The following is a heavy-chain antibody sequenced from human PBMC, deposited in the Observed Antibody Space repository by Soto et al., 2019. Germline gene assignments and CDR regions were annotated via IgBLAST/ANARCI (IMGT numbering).Heavy chain of an antibody. D-gene: IGHD4-17*01. CDR1: GFTFSSYC. CDR2: ISYHGSNK. Sequence: QVQLVESGGGVVQPGRSLRLSCAASGFTFSSYCMHWVRQAPGKGLEWVAVISYHGSNKYYAESVKGRFTISRDNSKNTLYLQMNSLRAEDTAVYYGANGRTTVTTEYFQHWGQGTLVTVSS. V-gene: IGHV3-30*18. J-gene: IGHJ1*01. CDR3: ANGRTTVTTEYFQH.